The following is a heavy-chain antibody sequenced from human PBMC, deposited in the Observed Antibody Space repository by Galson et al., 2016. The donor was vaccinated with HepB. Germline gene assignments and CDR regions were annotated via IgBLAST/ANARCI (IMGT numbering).Heavy chain of an antibody. CDR2: INAGNGNT. V-gene: IGHV1-3*01. D-gene: IGHD3-3*01. Sequence: SVKVSCKASGYTFTTNAVHWVRQAPGQRLEWMGWINAGNGNTRYSQKFQGRVTITRDTSASTAYMELSSLRSEDTALYYCARPYYYDFWSGFYTGDYGMDVWGQGTTGICSS. CDR3: ARPYYYDFWSGFYTGDYGMDV. CDR1: GYTFTTNA. J-gene: IGHJ6*02.